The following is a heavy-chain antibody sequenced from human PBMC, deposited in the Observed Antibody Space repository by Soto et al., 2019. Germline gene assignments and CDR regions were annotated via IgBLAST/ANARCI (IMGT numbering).Heavy chain of an antibody. D-gene: IGHD6-13*01. V-gene: IGHV4-31*03. CDR3: AREITAAGVYYFDY. CDR1: GGSISSGGYY. J-gene: IGHJ4*02. Sequence: SETLSLTCTVSGGSISSGGYYWSWIRQHPGKGLEWIGYIYYSGSTYYNPSLKSRVTISVDTSKNQFSLKLSSVTAADTAVYYCAREITAAGVYYFDYWGQGTLVTVSS. CDR2: IYYSGST.